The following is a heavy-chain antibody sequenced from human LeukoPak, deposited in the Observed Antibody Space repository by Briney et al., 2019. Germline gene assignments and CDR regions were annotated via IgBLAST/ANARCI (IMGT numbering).Heavy chain of an antibody. CDR1: GFTLRSYD. CDR3: AKEYSGYDFDY. Sequence: GGSLRLSCAASGFTLRSYDMSWVRQAPGKGLEWVAATSGSGANTYYADSVKGRFTISRDNSQNTLYLQMDSLRAEGTAVYYCAKEYSGYDFDYWGQGTLVTVSS. V-gene: IGHV3-23*01. CDR2: TSGSGANT. J-gene: IGHJ4*02. D-gene: IGHD5-12*01.